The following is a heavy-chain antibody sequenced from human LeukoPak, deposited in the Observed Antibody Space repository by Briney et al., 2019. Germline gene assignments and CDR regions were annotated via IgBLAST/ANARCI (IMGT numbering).Heavy chain of an antibody. CDR1: GGSISSYH. CDR2: IYSSGST. V-gene: IGHV4-59*01. Sequence: SETLSLTCTVSGGSISSYHWSWIRQPPGKGLESIGYIYSSGSTHYNPSLNSRVTISVDTSKNQFSLKLSSVTAADTAVYYCARARNYYDSSGFYYEGDAFDIWGQGTMVAVSS. D-gene: IGHD3-22*01. J-gene: IGHJ3*02. CDR3: ARARNYYDSSGFYYEGDAFDI.